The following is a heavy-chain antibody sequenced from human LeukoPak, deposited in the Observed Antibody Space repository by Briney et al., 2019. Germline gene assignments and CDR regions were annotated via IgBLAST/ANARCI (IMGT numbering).Heavy chain of an antibody. CDR1: GYTFTSHG. V-gene: IGHV1-18*01. J-gene: IGHJ4*02. Sequence: ASVKVSCKASGYTFTSHGISWVRQAPGQGLEWRGWISAYNGNTNYAQKLQGKGTMTKDTSTSTAYMELRSQRSDETAVYYCARESGRDFPDWGQGTLVTVSS. CDR3: ARESGRDFPD. D-gene: IGHD2-21*01. CDR2: ISAYNGNT.